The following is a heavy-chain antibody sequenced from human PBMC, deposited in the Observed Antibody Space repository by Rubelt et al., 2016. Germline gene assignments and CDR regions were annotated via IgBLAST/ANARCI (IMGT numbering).Heavy chain of an antibody. V-gene: IGHV4-39*01. Sequence: QVQLQESGPGLVKPSETLSLTCTVPGGSISSSRYYWDWIRQPPGKGLEWIGSLYYSGSTYYSPSLKSRVTISVDTSKNQFSLNLTSVTAADTAVYYCARRSGSYYYYAMDVWGQGTTVTVSS. J-gene: IGHJ6*02. D-gene: IGHD1-26*01. CDR2: LYYSGST. CDR3: ARRSGSYYYYAMDV. CDR1: GGSISSSRYY.